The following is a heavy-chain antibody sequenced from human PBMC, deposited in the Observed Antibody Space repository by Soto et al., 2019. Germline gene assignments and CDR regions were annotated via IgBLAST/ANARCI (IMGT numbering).Heavy chain of an antibody. Sequence: EVQLVESGGGLVQPGGSLRLSCATSGFTFSDHYMDWVRQAPGKGLEWIGRTRNKANSYTTEYAASVKGRFAISRDDSKXXLYLQMNSLKTDDTAVYYCARATTMVRGVIIPFDYWGQGTLVTVSS. CDR1: GFTFSDHY. CDR3: ARATTMVRGVIIPFDY. CDR2: TRNKANSYTT. V-gene: IGHV3-72*01. J-gene: IGHJ4*02. D-gene: IGHD3-10*01.